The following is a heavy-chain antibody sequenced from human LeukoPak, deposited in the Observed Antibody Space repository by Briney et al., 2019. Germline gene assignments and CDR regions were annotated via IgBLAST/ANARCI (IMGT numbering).Heavy chain of an antibody. CDR2: IIPIFGTA. V-gene: IGHV1-69*05. Sequence: GASVKVSCKATSRISCVRQAPGQGLEWMGGIIPIFGTANYAQKFQGRVTITTDESTSTAYMELSSLRSEDTAVYYCASSSEIATGYCSGGSCYSFDYWGQGTLVTVSS. D-gene: IGHD2-15*01. CDR1: TSR. CDR3: ASSSEIATGYCSGGSCYSFDY. J-gene: IGHJ4*02.